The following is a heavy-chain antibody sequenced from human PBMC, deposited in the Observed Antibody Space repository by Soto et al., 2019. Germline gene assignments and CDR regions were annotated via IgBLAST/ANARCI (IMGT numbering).Heavy chain of an antibody. V-gene: IGHV1-46*01. CDR2: INPSGGST. J-gene: IGHJ6*02. D-gene: IGHD6-13*01. CDR3: ARRIAEGMDV. CDR1: GYTFTSYY. Sequence: ASVNVSCKASGYTFTSYYMHWVRQAPGQGLEWMGIINPSGGSTSYAQKFQGRVTMTRDTSTSTVYMELSSLRSDDTAVYYCARRIAEGMDVWGQGTTVTVSS.